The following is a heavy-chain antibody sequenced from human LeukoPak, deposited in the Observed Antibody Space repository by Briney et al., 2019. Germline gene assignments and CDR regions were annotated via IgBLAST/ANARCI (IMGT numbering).Heavy chain of an antibody. V-gene: IGHV4-4*07. J-gene: IGHJ4*02. CDR2: IYTSGST. CDR3: ARERAVAGPYYFDY. Sequence: SETLSLTCTVSGGSISSYFWSWIRQPAGKGLEWIGRIYTSGSTNYNPSLKSRITISLDTSMNQFSLNLSSVTAAETAVYYCARERAVAGPYYFDYWGPGILVTVSS. D-gene: IGHD6-19*01. CDR1: GGSISSYF.